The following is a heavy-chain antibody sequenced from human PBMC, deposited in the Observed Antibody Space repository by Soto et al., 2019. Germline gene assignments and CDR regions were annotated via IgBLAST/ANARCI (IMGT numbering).Heavy chain of an antibody. J-gene: IGHJ6*02. V-gene: IGHV1-18*01. CDR1: GYIFSRND. D-gene: IGHD3-3*01. Sequence: ASVKVSCKASGYIFSRNDIHWVRQAPGQGLEWMGWISAYNGNTNYAQKLQGRVTMTTDTSTSTAYMELRSLRSDDTAVYYCARDRGKDYDFWSGYPYGMDVWGQGTTVTVSS. CDR3: ARDRGKDYDFWSGYPYGMDV. CDR2: ISAYNGNT.